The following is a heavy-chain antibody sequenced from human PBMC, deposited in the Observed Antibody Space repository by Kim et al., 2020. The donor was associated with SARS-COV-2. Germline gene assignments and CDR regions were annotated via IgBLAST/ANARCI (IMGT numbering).Heavy chain of an antibody. V-gene: IGHV3-23*01. Sequence: GGSLRLSCAASGFTFSSYAMSWVRQAPGKGLEWVSAISGNGGSTYYADSVKGRFTISRDNSKNTLYLQMNSLRAEDTAVYYCATHRGQSSGYYYSLDYWGQGTLVTVSS. J-gene: IGHJ4*02. CDR2: ISGNGGST. D-gene: IGHD3-22*01. CDR1: GFTFSSYA. CDR3: ATHRGQSSGYYYSLDY.